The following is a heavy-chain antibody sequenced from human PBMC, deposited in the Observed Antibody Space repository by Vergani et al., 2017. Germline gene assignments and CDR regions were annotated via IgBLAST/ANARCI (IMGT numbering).Heavy chain of an antibody. J-gene: IGHJ2*01. CDR1: GFTFSSYW. CDR3: ARYGGNPVGYFDL. Sequence: EVQLLESGGGLVQPGGSLRLSCAASGFTFSSYWMHWVRQAPGKGLVWVSRINSDGSSTSYADSVKGRFTISRDNAKNTLYLQMNSLRAEDTAVYYCARYGGNPVGYFDLWGRGTLVTVSS. CDR2: INSDGSST. D-gene: IGHD4-23*01. V-gene: IGHV3-74*02.